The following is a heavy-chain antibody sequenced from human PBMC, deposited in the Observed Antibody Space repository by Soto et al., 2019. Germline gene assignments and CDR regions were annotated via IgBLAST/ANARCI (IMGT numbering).Heavy chain of an antibody. V-gene: IGHV1-2*04. CDR3: AKDRFGIVGPVDY. CDR1: GYTFTSYG. Sequence: ASVKVSCKASGYTFTSYGISWVRQAPGQGLEWMGWINPNSGGTNYAQKFQGWVTMTRDTSISTAYMELSRLRSDDTAVYFCAKDRFGIVGPVDYWGPGTLVTVSS. J-gene: IGHJ4*02. D-gene: IGHD1-26*01. CDR2: INPNSGGT.